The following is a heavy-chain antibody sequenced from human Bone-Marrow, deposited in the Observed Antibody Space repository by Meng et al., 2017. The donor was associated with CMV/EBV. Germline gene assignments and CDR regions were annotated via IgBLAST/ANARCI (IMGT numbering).Heavy chain of an antibody. CDR1: GFTFDNYG. J-gene: IGHJ4*02. CDR2: IRHDGTNR. V-gene: IGHV3-30*02. CDR3: AKDLLLFGGANAYFDS. Sequence: GESLKISCAASGFTFDNYGIHWVRQTPGKGLEWVAFIRHDGTNRYYGDSVKGRFTISRDNSKSTVYLQMNSLRPEETAVYYCAKDLLLFGGANAYFDSWGQGKLVTVSS. D-gene: IGHD3-16*01.